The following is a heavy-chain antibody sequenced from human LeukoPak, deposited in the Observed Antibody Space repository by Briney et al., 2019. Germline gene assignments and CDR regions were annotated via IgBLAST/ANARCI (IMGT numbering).Heavy chain of an antibody. CDR2: ISYDGSNK. J-gene: IGHJ4*02. CDR1: GFTFSSYA. V-gene: IGHV3-30*14. CDR3: ARGREYFDWLLPPFDY. Sequence: PGRSLRLSCAASGFTFSSYAMHWVRQAPGKGLEWAAVISYDGSNKYYADSVKGRFTISRDNSKNTLYLQMNSLRAEDTAVYYCARGREYFDWLLPPFDYWGQGTLVTVSS. D-gene: IGHD3-9*01.